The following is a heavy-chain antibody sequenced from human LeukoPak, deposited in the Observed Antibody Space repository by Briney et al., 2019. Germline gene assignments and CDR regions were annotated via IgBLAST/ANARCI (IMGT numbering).Heavy chain of an antibody. CDR3: ARWTTLVRGFDY. CDR2: ITHSGST. D-gene: IGHD3-10*01. Sequence: SETLSLTCAVYGGSFSGFYWSWIRQPPGKGLEWIGEITHSGSTNYNPSLKSRVTISVDTSKNQFSLNLTSVTAADTAVYYCARWTTLVRGFDYWGQGTLVTVSS. CDR1: GGSFSGFY. V-gene: IGHV4-34*01. J-gene: IGHJ4*02.